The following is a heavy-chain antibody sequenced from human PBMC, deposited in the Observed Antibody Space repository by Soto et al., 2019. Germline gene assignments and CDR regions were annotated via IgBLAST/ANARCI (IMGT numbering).Heavy chain of an antibody. J-gene: IGHJ4*02. V-gene: IGHV3-33*01. CDR2: IWYDGSNK. CDR3: ARAHYYDSSGSFDY. CDR1: VFTFISYG. D-gene: IGHD3-22*01. Sequence: PGWSLRLSCASSVFTFISYGMHWVRQAPGKGLEWVAVIWYDGSNKYYADSVKGRFTISRDNSKNTLYLQMNSLRAEDTAVYYCARAHYYDSSGSFDYWGQGTLVTVSS.